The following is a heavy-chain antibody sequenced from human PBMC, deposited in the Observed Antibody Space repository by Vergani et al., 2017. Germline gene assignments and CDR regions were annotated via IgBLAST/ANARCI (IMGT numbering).Heavy chain of an antibody. J-gene: IGHJ6*02. Sequence: QVQLVQSGAEVKKPGASVKVSCKASGGTFSSYTISWVRQAPGQGLEWMGRIIPILGIANYAQKFQGRVTITADKSTSTAYMELSSLRSEDTAVYYCAKDRIQDQWLVRTVFGYYGMDVWGQGTTVTVSS. V-gene: IGHV1-69*09. D-gene: IGHD6-19*01. CDR1: GGTFSSYT. CDR2: IIPILGIA. CDR3: AKDRIQDQWLVRTVFGYYGMDV.